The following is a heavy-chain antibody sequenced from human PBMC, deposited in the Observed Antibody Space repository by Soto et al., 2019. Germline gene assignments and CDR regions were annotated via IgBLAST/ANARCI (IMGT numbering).Heavy chain of an antibody. V-gene: IGHV4-34*01. Sequence: LSLTCGVYRGSFSGFYWSWVRQTPGGGLEWIGEINHSGTTNYNPSFQNRVTISVDKSTNNFSLKMTSVTAADAAVYYCARGRGYVYGSNFYGLDVWGQGTTVTAP. D-gene: IGHD6-25*01. CDR2: INHSGTT. CDR3: ARGRGYVYGSNFYGLDV. CDR1: RGSFSGFY. J-gene: IGHJ6*02.